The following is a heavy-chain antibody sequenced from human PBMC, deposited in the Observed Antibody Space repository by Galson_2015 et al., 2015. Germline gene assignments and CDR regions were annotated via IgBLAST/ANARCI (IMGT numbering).Heavy chain of an antibody. CDR1: GYSFTNYF. D-gene: IGHD2-8*01. CDR3: ASQTLCTNGVCYFDS. V-gene: IGHV5-51*01. J-gene: IGHJ4*02. CDR2: IYPGDSHT. Sequence: QSGAEVKKPGESLEISCKASGYSFTNYFIGWVRQMPRKGLEWMGVIYPGDSHTRYSPSFPGQVTLSADKSITTAYLQWDSLTASDTAMYYCASQTLCTNGVCYFDSWGQGTLVAVSS.